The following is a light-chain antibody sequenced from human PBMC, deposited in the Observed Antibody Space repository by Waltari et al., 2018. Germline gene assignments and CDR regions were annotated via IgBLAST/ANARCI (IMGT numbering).Light chain of an antibody. CDR3: SSYTRRNTVI. J-gene: IGLJ2*01. CDR1: DSAIGAYNY. CDR2: DVS. Sequence: QSALAQPASVSGSPGQSITISCTGTDSAIGAYNYVSWYQQHPGIAPKLLLYDVSDRPSGVSDRFSGSKSGKTASLTISGLQPEDAADYYCSSYTRRNTVIFGGGTKPTVV. V-gene: IGLV2-14*03.